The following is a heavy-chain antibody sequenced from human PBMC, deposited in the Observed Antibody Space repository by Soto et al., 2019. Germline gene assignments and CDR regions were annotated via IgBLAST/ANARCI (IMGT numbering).Heavy chain of an antibody. CDR2: IYHSGSN. CDR3: ARRWGEGRVDY. CDR1: GGSISSSNW. Sequence: QVQLQESGPGLVKPSGTLSLTCAVSGGSISSSNWWSWVRQPPGKGLQWIGEIYHSGSNNYIPSLKSRFTISVDKSRNQFSRKLSSVTAADTAVYYCARRWGEGRVDYWGQGTLVTVSS. J-gene: IGHJ4*02. D-gene: IGHD3-10*01. V-gene: IGHV4-4*02.